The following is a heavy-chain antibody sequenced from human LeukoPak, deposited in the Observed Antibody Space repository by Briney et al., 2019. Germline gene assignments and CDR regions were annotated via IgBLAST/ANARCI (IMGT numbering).Heavy chain of an antibody. CDR3: ARGGRYFDWLSATYYFDY. CDR1: GYTFTSYG. Sequence: GASVKVSCKASGYTFTSYGISWVRQAPGQGLEWMGWISAYNGNTNYAQKLQGRVTITTDRSTRTAYMELRSLRSDDTAVYYCARGGRYFDWLSATYYFDYWGQGTLVTVSS. V-gene: IGHV1-18*01. CDR2: ISAYNGNT. J-gene: IGHJ4*02. D-gene: IGHD3-9*01.